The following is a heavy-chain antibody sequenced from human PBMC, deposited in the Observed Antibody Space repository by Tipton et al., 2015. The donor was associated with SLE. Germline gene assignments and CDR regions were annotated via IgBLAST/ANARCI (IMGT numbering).Heavy chain of an antibody. CDR3: AKAPYGSGSYSLDY. D-gene: IGHD3-10*01. J-gene: IGHJ4*02. CDR1: GFTFSSYW. Sequence: SLRLSCAASGFTFSSYWMHWVRQAPGKGLVWVSRINSDGSSTSYADSVKGRFTISRDNAKNTLYLQMNSLRAEDTAVYYCAKAPYGSGSYSLDYWGQGTLVTVSS. V-gene: IGHV3-74*01. CDR2: INSDGSST.